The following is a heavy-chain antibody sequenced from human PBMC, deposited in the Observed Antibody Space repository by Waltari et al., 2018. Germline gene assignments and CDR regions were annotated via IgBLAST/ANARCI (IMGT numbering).Heavy chain of an antibody. Sequence: QVQLVQSGTEVKTPGASVKVSCKASGYTFTGYYMPWVRQATGQGLEWMGWIKPNSGGTNYAQKFQGRVTMTRDTSISTAYMELSRLRSDDTAVYYCARGQDSSGWYFDFDYWGQGTLVTVSS. CDR3: ARGQDSSGWYFDFDY. CDR1: GYTFTGYY. J-gene: IGHJ4*02. V-gene: IGHV1-2*02. D-gene: IGHD6-19*01. CDR2: IKPNSGGT.